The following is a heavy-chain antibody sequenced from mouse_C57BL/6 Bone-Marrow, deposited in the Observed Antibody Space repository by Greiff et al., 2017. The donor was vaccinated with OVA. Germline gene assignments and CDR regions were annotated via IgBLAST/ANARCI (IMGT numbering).Heavy chain of an antibody. CDR3: VRSDIEGAMDY. Sequence: EVQLQQSGPELVKPGASVKISCKASGYTFTDYYMNWVKQSHGKSLEWIGDINPNNGGTSYNQKFKGKATLTVDKSSSTAYMELRSLTSEDSAVYYCVRSDIEGAMDYWGQGTSVTVSS. CDR1: GYTFTDYY. D-gene: IGHD3-3*01. CDR2: INPNNGGT. V-gene: IGHV1-26*01. J-gene: IGHJ4*01.